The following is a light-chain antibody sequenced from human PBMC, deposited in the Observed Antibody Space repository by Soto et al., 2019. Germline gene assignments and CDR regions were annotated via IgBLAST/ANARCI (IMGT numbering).Light chain of an antibody. CDR1: SSDIGGYNF. CDR3: NSFTSSGTWV. CDR2: EVI. J-gene: IGLJ3*02. Sequence: QSVLTQPASVSGSPGQSITISCTGTSSDIGGYNFVSWYQHHPGKAPKLMIYEVINRPSGVSNRFSGSKSGNTASLTISGLQAEDEADYYCNSFTSSGTWVFGGGTKLTVL. V-gene: IGLV2-14*01.